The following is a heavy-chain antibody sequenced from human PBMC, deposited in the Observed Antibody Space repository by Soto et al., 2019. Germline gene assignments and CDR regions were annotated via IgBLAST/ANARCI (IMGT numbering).Heavy chain of an antibody. J-gene: IGHJ4*02. Sequence: QIHLVQSGGEVKKPGASVKVSCKTSGYTFTTYGISWVRQAPGQGLEWMGWITPFNDNTNYAQNLQGRVTMTTDTSTNTAYVELRSLTSDDTAVYYCARTGKGDYVPPLDNWGQGTLVTVSS. V-gene: IGHV1-18*01. CDR3: ARTGKGDYVPPLDN. CDR2: ITPFNDNT. CDR1: GYTFTTYG. D-gene: IGHD4-17*01.